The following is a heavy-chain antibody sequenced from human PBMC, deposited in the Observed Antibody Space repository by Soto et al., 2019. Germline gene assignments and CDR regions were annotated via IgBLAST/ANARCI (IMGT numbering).Heavy chain of an antibody. V-gene: IGHV1-69*06. CDR3: ARGGIHYYDSSGHAFDY. J-gene: IGHJ4*02. Sequence: QVQLVQSGAEVKKPGSSVKVSCKASGGTFDIYGFNWARQAPGQGLEWMGTIIPIFGTADYAQKFEGRVSITADKSRSTAYMELRSLTSEDTAMYYCARGGIHYYDSSGHAFDYWGQGTLITASS. CDR2: IIPIFGTA. CDR1: GGTFDIYG. D-gene: IGHD3-22*01.